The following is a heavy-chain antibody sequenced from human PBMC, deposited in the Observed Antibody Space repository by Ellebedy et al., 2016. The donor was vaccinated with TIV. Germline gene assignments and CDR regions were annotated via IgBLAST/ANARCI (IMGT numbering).Heavy chain of an antibody. Sequence: MPSETLSLTCTVSGVSITSSTYYWGWIRQSPGKGLAWLGTIYSSGRTYYNPSLKSRVTISVDTSKNQFYLKLTSVIAADTAVYYCARRDGVMGSGGYYYYGMDVWGQGTTVTVSS. CDR1: GVSITSSTYY. V-gene: IGHV4-39*01. CDR3: ARRDGVMGSGGYYYYGMDV. CDR2: IYSSGRT. D-gene: IGHD2-21*01. J-gene: IGHJ6*02.